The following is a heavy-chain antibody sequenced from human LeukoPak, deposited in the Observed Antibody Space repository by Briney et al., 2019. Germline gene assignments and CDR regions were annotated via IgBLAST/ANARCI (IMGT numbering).Heavy chain of an antibody. D-gene: IGHD6-13*01. CDR1: GFTFDDYA. CDR2: ISWNSGSI. CDR3: AKDPGQQLAYWYFDL. Sequence: PGGSLRLSCAASGFTFDDYAMHWVRQAPGKGLEWVSGISWNSGSIGYADSVKGRFTISRDNAKNSLYLQMNSLRAEDTALYYCAKDPGQQLAYWYFDLWGRGTLVTVSS. V-gene: IGHV3-9*01. J-gene: IGHJ2*01.